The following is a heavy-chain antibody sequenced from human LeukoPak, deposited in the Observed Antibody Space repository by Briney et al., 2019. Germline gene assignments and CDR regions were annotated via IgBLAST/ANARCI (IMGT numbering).Heavy chain of an antibody. CDR3: ARSVILNSSSWYDDY. CDR1: GYTFTSYG. J-gene: IGHJ4*02. CDR2: ISAYNGNT. D-gene: IGHD6-13*01. Sequence: ASVKVSCKASGYTFTSYGISWVRQAPGQGLEWMGWISAYNGNTNYAQKLQGRVTMTTDTSTSTAYMELRSLRSDDTAVYYCARSVILNSSSWYDDYWGQGTLVTVSS. V-gene: IGHV1-18*01.